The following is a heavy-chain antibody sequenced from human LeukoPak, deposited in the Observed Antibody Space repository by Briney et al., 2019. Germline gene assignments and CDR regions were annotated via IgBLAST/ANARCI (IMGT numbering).Heavy chain of an antibody. CDR1: GFTFSSYS. D-gene: IGHD6-19*01. V-gene: IGHV3-21*01. J-gene: IGHJ4*02. CDR2: ISSSSSYI. CDR3: ARDLFSIAVAGDY. Sequence: GGSLRLSCAASGFTFSSYSMNWVRQAPGKGLEWVSSISSSSSYIYYADSVKGRFTISRDNAKNSLYLQMNSLRAEDTAVYYCARDLFSIAVAGDYWGRGTLVTVSS.